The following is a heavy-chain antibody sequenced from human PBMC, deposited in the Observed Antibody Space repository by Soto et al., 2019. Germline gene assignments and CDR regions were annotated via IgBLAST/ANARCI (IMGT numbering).Heavy chain of an antibody. D-gene: IGHD3-22*01. CDR1: GFTFSNYE. CDR3: AREADSGGYRFDS. Sequence: GGSLRLSCAATGFTFSNYEMIWVRQAPGKGLEWISYISKSGGGRITHYADSVKGRFTISRDNPNNSLFLQMNSLTAEDTAVYYCAREADSGGYRFDSWGQGTLVTVSS. J-gene: IGHJ5*01. CDR2: ISKSGGGRIT. V-gene: IGHV3-48*03.